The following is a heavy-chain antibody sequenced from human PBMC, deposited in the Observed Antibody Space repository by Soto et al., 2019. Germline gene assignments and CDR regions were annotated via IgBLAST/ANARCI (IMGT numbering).Heavy chain of an antibody. Sequence: GGSLRLSCAASGFTFDDYAMYWVRQVLGKGLEWVSSISWNSGNIGYADSVKGRFTTSRDNAENSLYLEMNSLRPEDTALYYCVRSKGGYSYGTPFDYWGQGTLVTVSS. CDR3: VRSKGGYSYGTPFDY. J-gene: IGHJ4*02. D-gene: IGHD5-18*01. CDR1: GFTFDDYA. V-gene: IGHV3-9*01. CDR2: ISWNSGNI.